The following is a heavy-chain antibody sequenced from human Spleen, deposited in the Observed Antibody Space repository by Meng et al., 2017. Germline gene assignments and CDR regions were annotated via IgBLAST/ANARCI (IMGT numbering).Heavy chain of an antibody. CDR2: INHSGST. V-gene: IGHV4-34*01. CDR3: ARGPTTMAHDFDY. J-gene: IGHJ4*02. D-gene: IGHD4-11*01. Sequence: QGQLPQWGVGLLKPSETLSLTCVVFGGSFSDYYWSWIRQPPGKGLEWIGEINHSGSTNYNPSLESRATISVDTSQNNLSLKLSSVTAADSAVYYCARGPTTMAHDFDYWGQGTLVTVSS. CDR1: GGSFSDYY.